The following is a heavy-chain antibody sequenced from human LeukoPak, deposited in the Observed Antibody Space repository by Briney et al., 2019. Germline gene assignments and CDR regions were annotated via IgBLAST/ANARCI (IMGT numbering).Heavy chain of an antibody. CDR1: GFTFSSYA. CDR2: ISSSGDNT. J-gene: IGHJ4*02. D-gene: IGHD3-22*01. Sequence: QPGGSLRLSCAASGFTFSSYAMSWVRQAPGKGLEWVSAISSSGDNTYYADSVKGRFTISRDNSKNTLYLQMNSLRAEDTAVYYCAKSSSYYDSSGYLYYFDYWGQGTLVTVSS. V-gene: IGHV3-23*01. CDR3: AKSSSYYDSSGYLYYFDY.